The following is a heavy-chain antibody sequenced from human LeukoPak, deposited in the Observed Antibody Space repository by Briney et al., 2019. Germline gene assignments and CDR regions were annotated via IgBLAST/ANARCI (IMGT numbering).Heavy chain of an antibody. J-gene: IGHJ4*02. CDR1: GGSISSYY. D-gene: IGHD6-13*01. CDR2: IYYTGST. V-gene: IGHV4-59*01. Sequence: SETLSLTCTVTGGSISSYYWSWIRQPPGKGLEWIGYIYYTGSTNYNPSPKSRVTISVDTSKNQFSLKLGSVTAADTAVYYCARQQLSQLYYFDNWGQGTLVTVSS. CDR3: ARQQLSQLYYFDN.